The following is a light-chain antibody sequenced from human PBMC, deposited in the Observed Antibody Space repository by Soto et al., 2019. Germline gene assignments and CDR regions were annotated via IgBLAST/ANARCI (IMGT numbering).Light chain of an antibody. CDR3: AAWDDSLSGPV. CDR2: NNN. J-gene: IGLJ3*02. V-gene: IGLV1-44*01. CDR1: RASIGSNT. Sequence: QSVLTQPPSASGTPGQRVTISCSGSRASIGSNTVTWYQHLPGAAPKLLAYNNNQRPSGVPDRFSGSKTDTSASLAISVLQFEDEAVYYCAAWDDSLSGPVFGGGTKLAVL.